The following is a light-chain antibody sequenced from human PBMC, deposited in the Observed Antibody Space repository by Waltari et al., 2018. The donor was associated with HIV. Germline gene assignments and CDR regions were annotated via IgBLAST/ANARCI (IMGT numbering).Light chain of an antibody. J-gene: IGKJ4*01. Sequence: DIQMTQSPSSLSASVRDRVTITCQASQDIIKYLNWYQQKPGKAPKPLIYAASNLETGVPARFSGGGSGTDFTFTISSLQPEDIATYYCQQYDNLPLTFGGGTKVEI. V-gene: IGKV1-33*01. CDR3: QQYDNLPLT. CDR2: AAS. CDR1: QDIIKY.